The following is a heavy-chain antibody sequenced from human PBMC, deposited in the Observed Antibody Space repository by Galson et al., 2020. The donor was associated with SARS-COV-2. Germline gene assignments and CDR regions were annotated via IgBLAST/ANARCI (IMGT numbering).Heavy chain of an antibody. Sequence: SQTLSLTCAISGDSVSSNSAAWNWIRQSPSRGLEWLGRTYYRSKWYNDYAVSVKSRITINPDTSKNQFSLQLNSVTPEDTAVYYCARDWEASQNIVIHYYYGMDVWGQGTTVIVSS. J-gene: IGHJ6*02. CDR3: ARDWEASQNIVIHYYYGMDV. V-gene: IGHV6-1*01. CDR1: GDSVSSNSAA. D-gene: IGHD1-26*01. CDR2: TYYRSKWYN.